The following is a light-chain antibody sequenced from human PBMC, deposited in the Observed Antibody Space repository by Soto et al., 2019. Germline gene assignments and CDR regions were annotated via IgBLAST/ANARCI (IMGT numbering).Light chain of an antibody. CDR2: KAA. Sequence: DIQMTQSPGTRSCSFGGRVAITCRASDNIVHWVAWYQQKPGKAPKLLIYKAANLVDEVPSRFAGSGSGTDFTLTITRLQPDDFATYYCQHYNSFSRTFGQGTKVDIK. J-gene: IGKJ1*01. CDR1: DNIVHW. V-gene: IGKV1-5*03. CDR3: QHYNSFSRT.